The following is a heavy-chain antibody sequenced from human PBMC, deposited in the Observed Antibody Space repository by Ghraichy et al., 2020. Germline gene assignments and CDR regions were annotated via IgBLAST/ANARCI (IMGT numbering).Heavy chain of an antibody. V-gene: IGHV4-30-2*01. Sequence: SETLSLTCAVSGGSISDDGYSWNWIRQTPGKGLEWIGYIYHSGDAYYNPSLQSRATISADRSKNLFSLKLNSVTAADTAVYYCASLYYYNSGGFDSWGQGTLVTVSS. D-gene: IGHD3-10*01. CDR2: IYHSGDA. CDR3: ASLYYYNSGGFDS. J-gene: IGHJ4*02. CDR1: GGSISDDGYS.